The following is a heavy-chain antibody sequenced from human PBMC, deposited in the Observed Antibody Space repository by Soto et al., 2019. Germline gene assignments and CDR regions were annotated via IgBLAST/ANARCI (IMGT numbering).Heavy chain of an antibody. V-gene: IGHV4-31*03. CDR2: IFYSGST. J-gene: IGHJ4*02. CDR3: ASTEDFFDY. CDR1: GVSLTSGTYY. Sequence: SETLSLTCSVSGVSLTSGTYYWSWIRQHPGKGLEWIGYIFYSGSTDYNPSLKSRVNVSVDTSKNQFSLKLSSVTAADTAVYYCASTEDFFDYWGQGTLVTVSS.